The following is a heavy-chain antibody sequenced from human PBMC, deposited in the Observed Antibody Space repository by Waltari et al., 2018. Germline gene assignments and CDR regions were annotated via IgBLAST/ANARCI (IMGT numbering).Heavy chain of an antibody. J-gene: IGHJ2*01. CDR1: GSSINSASY. V-gene: IGHV4-38-2*02. Sequence: QVQLQESGPGLLKPSETLSLTCSVSGSSINSASYWAWIRQSPGKGLEWLASVYYSGRAYFNPTLKSRLTISLNPFHNQFSLRLDSVTAADTAMYFWARDPSPHASNWYFDFWGRGTLVTVSS. CDR3: ARDPSPHASNWYFDF. D-gene: IGHD2-2*01. CDR2: VYYSGRA.